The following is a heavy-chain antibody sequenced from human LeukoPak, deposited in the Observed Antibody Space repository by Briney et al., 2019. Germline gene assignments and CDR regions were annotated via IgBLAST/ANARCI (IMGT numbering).Heavy chain of an antibody. Sequence: ASVKVSCKASGYTFTSYGISWVRQAPGQGLEWMGWTSAYNGNTNYAQKLQGRVTMTTDTSTSTAYMELRSLRSDDTAVYYCARDYDSSGYYYRIRYFDYWGQGTLVTVSS. CDR3: ARDYDSSGYYYRIRYFDY. CDR2: TSAYNGNT. CDR1: GYTFTSYG. V-gene: IGHV1-18*01. J-gene: IGHJ4*02. D-gene: IGHD3-22*01.